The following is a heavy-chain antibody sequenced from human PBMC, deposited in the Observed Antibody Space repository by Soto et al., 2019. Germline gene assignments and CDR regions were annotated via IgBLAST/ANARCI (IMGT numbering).Heavy chain of an antibody. V-gene: IGHV4-31*03. D-gene: IGHD5-18*01. CDR3: AVDTTIEGPNWFDP. CDR1: GGSISRGAYY. CDR2: VYHTGNT. J-gene: IGHJ5*02. Sequence: PSETLSLTCTVSGGSISRGAYYWSWIRQLPGKGLEWIGYVYHTGNTDYNPSLKSRVSISVDTSKNQFSMDLRYVTAADTAVYYCAVDTTIEGPNWFDPWGQGTLVIVSS.